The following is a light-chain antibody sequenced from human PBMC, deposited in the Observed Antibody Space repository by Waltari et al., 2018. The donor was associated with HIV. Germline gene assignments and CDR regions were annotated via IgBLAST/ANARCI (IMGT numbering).Light chain of an antibody. CDR3: QQVGSSPPYT. CDR1: QSISSN. V-gene: IGKV3-15*01. CDR2: DAS. Sequence: EIVMTQSPATLSVSPGQRATVSCWASQSISSNLAWYQQRPGQAPRLLVYDASTRVAGIPARFSASGFATEFTLTISSLQSEDFAVYYCQQVGSSPPYTFGQGTKLEI. J-gene: IGKJ2*01.